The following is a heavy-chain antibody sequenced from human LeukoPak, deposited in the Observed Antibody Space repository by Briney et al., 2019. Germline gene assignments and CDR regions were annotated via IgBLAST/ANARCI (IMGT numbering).Heavy chain of an antibody. CDR1: GLSVSSNY. J-gene: IGHJ4*02. V-gene: IGHV3-53*04. CDR3: ARVSTGD. D-gene: IGHD1-1*01. Sequence: GGSLRLSCAASGLSVSSNYMSWVRQAPGRGLEWVSVIYSGGSRYYAGSVKGRFTISRHNSNNTLYLQMNSLRADDTAVYYCARVSTGDWGQGTLVTVSS. CDR2: IYSGGSR.